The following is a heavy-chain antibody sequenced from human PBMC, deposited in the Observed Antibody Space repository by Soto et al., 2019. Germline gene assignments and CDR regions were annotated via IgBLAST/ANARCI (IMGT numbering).Heavy chain of an antibody. CDR3: ARGVYILTFGFYLDY. D-gene: IGHD3-9*01. CDR1: GGSMSSSSYY. J-gene: IGHJ4*02. CDR2: MYFSGFYSGST. V-gene: IGHV4-39*01. Sequence: SETLSLTCTVSGGSMSSSSYYWGWIRQPPGKGLEWIANMYFSGFYSGSTSYNPSLKSRVTISVDTSKNQFSLQVSSVTAADTSVYYCARGVYILTFGFYLDYWGQGTLVTVSS.